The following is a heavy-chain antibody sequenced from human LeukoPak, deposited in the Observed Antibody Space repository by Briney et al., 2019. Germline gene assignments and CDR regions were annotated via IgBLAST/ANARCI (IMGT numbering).Heavy chain of an antibody. CDR2: IIPIFGAA. CDR1: GGTFSSYA. J-gene: IGHJ4*02. Sequence: SVTVSCKASGGTFSSYAISWVRQAPGQGPEWMGGIIPIFGAANYAQKFQGRVTITADESTSTAYMELSSLRSEDTAVYYCARGPYCSGGSCYSDYWGQGTLVTVSS. D-gene: IGHD2-15*01. V-gene: IGHV1-69*13. CDR3: ARGPYCSGGSCYSDY.